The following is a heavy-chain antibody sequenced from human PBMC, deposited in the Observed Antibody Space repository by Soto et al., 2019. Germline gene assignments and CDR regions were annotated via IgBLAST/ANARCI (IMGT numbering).Heavy chain of an antibody. Sequence: GGSLRLSCAASGFTFSNYAMTWVRQAPGKGLEWVSTMSGTAGNTYYADSVKGRFTISRDNSKNTLYLQMNSLRAEDTAVYYCAKKYYFGSGSYVFYFNYWGQGTLVTVSS. J-gene: IGHJ4*02. CDR2: MSGTAGNT. D-gene: IGHD3-10*01. V-gene: IGHV3-23*01. CDR1: GFTFSNYA. CDR3: AKKYYFGSGSYVFYFNY.